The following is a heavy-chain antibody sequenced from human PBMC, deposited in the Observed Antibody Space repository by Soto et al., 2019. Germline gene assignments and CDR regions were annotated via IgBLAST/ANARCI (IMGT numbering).Heavy chain of an antibody. CDR2: IKNKIDGGTT. CDR1: GLTFSYAW. Sequence: PGGSLRLSCAASGLTFSYAWMTWVRQAPGKGLEWVGRIKNKIDGGTTDYAAPVKGRFSISRDDSKNTLYLEMNSLKTEDTAVYYCTTDDVDYYGMDVWGRGTTVTVSS. CDR3: TTDDVDYYGMDV. J-gene: IGHJ6*02. V-gene: IGHV3-15*01.